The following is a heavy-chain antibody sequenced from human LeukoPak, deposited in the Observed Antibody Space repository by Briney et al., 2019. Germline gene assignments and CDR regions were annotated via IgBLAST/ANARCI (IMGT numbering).Heavy chain of an antibody. D-gene: IGHD5-12*01. CDR3: ARWGSGYDSRYYFDY. CDR2: ISAYNGNT. Sequence: GASVTVSCKASGYTFTSYGISWVRQAPGQGLEWTGWISAYNGNTNYAQKLQGRVTMTTDTSTSTAYMELRSLRSDDTAVYYCARWGSGYDSRYYFDYWGQGTLVTVSS. J-gene: IGHJ4*02. CDR1: GYTFTSYG. V-gene: IGHV1-18*04.